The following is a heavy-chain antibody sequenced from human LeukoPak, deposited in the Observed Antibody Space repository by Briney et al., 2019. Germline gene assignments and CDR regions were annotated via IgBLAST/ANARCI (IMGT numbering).Heavy chain of an antibody. Sequence: PGGSLRLSCAASGFTMSSYWMSWVRQAPRKGLEWVSNISGSGGSTYYADSVKGRFIISRDNSKNTLYLRMYSLRAEDTALYYCAKDGPVAVAVFDYWGQGTLVTVSS. J-gene: IGHJ4*02. V-gene: IGHV3-23*01. CDR2: ISGSGGST. CDR1: GFTMSSYW. D-gene: IGHD6-19*01. CDR3: AKDGPVAVAVFDY.